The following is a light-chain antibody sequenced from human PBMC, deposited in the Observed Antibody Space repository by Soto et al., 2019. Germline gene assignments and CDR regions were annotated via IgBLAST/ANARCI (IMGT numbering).Light chain of an antibody. CDR1: SIDVESYNL. V-gene: IGLV2-23*01. J-gene: IGLJ1*01. Sequence: QSVLTQPASVSASPGQPITISCTGTSIDVESYNLVSWYQQHPGKAPKLMIYEGSKRPSGVSNRFSGSKSGNTASLTISGLQAEDEADYYCCSYAGSSTFYVFGTGTKATVL. CDR3: CSYAGSSTFYV. CDR2: EGS.